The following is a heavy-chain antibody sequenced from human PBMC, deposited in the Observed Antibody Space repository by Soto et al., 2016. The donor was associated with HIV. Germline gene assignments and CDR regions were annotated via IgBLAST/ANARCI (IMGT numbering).Heavy chain of an antibody. Sequence: EVQLVESGGGLVQPGGSLRLSCAASGFTVSSNYMSWVRQAPGKGLEWVSVIYSGGSTYYADSVKGRFTISRDNSKNTLYLQMNSLRAEDTAVYYCAREVYDILTGPKYYFDYWGQGTLVTVSS. V-gene: IGHV3-66*01. J-gene: IGHJ4*02. CDR2: IYSGGST. CDR1: GFTVSSNY. D-gene: IGHD3-9*01. CDR3: AREVYDILTGPKYYFDY.